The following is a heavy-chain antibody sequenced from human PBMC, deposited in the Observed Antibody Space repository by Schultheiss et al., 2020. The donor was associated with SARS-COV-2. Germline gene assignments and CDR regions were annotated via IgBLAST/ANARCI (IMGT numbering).Heavy chain of an antibody. CDR1: GGSISSSN. CDR3: ARADIVVVPAAMRLGMDV. J-gene: IGHJ6*02. CDR2: ISYDGSNK. Sequence: GGSLRLSCAVSGGSISSSNWWSWVRQPPGKGLEWVAVISYDGSNKYYADSVKGRFTISRDNSKNTLYLQMNSLRAEDTAVYYCARADIVVVPAAMRLGMDVWGQGTTVTVSS. D-gene: IGHD2-2*01. V-gene: IGHV3-30*03.